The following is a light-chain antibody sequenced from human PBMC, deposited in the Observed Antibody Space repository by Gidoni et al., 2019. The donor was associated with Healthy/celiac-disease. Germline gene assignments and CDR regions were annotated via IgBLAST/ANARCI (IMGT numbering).Light chain of an antibody. CDR2: DAS. J-gene: IGKJ2*01. CDR1: QSVSSY. CDR3: QQRSNWPL. Sequence: EIVLTQSPATLSLSPGERATLSCRASQSVSSYLAWYPQQPSQAPMLLIYDASNRATGIPARFSGSGSVTDFTLTINSLEPEDFSFYYCQQRSNWPLFGQGTKLEIK. V-gene: IGKV3-11*01.